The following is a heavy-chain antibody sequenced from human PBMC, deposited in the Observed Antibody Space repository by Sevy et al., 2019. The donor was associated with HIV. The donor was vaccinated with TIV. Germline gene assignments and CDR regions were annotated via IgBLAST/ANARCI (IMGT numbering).Heavy chain of an antibody. Sequence: GGSLRLSCAASGFTFSSYSMNWVRQAPGKRLEWVSSISSSSSYIYYADSVKGRFTISRDNAKNSLYLQMNSLRAEDTAVYYCAREKLGANALFNYWGQGTLVTVSS. J-gene: IGHJ4*02. CDR1: GFTFSSYS. D-gene: IGHD5-12*01. V-gene: IGHV3-21*01. CDR3: AREKLGANALFNY. CDR2: ISSSSSYI.